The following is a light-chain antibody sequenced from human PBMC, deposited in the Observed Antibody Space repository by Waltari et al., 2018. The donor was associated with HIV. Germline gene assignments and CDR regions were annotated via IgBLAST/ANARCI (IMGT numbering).Light chain of an antibody. Sequence: EIVMTQSPATLSVFPGERVTLSCRASQSVGSSLAWYQQKPGQAPRPLIYGASTRAAGIPVRFSGSGSGTDFTLTISSLQSEDFALYYCQQYNNGPPLSFGGGTKVEIK. CDR1: QSVGSS. V-gene: IGKV3-15*01. CDR2: GAS. J-gene: IGKJ4*01. CDR3: QQYNNGPPLS.